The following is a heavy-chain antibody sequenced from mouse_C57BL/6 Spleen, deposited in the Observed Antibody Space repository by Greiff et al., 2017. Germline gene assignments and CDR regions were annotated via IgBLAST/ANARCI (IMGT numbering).Heavy chain of an antibody. Sequence: EVQLVESGGGLVKPGGSLKLSCAASGFTFSDYGMHWVRQAPEKGLEWVAYISSGSSTIYYADTVKGRFTISRDNATNTLFLQMTSLRSEDTAMYYCARSNWDRGYFDYWGQGTTLTVSS. CDR3: ARSNWDRGYFDY. V-gene: IGHV5-17*01. D-gene: IGHD4-1*01. CDR2: ISSGSSTI. J-gene: IGHJ2*01. CDR1: GFTFSDYG.